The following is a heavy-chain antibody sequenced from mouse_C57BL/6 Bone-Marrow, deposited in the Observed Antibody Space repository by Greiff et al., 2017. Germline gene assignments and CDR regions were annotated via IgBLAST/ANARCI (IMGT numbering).Heavy chain of an antibody. D-gene: IGHD1-1*01. J-gene: IGHJ4*01. CDR1: GYTFTSYW. V-gene: IGHV1-59*01. CDR2: IDPSDSYT. CDR3: ARKGGSSYYAMDY. Sequence: VQLQQPGAELVRPGTSVKLSCKASGYTFTSYWMHWVKQRPGQGLEWIGVIDPSDSYTNYNQKFKGKATLTVDTSSSTAYMQLSSLTSEDSAVYYCARKGGSSYYAMDYWGQGTSVTVSS.